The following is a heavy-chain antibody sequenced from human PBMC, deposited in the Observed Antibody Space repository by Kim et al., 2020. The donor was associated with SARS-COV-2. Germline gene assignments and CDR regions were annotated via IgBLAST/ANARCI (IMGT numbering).Heavy chain of an antibody. CDR1: GFTFSNYW. CDR2: INSDGSTT. V-gene: IGHV3-74*01. D-gene: IGHD1-26*01. Sequence: GGSLRLSCAASGFTFSNYWMHWVRQAPGKGLVWVSRINSDGSTTHYADSVKGRFTISRDNAKNTLYLQMNSLRAEDTAVYYCARHLRYSGIDYWGPGTLVTVSS. CDR3: ARHLRYSGIDY. J-gene: IGHJ4*02.